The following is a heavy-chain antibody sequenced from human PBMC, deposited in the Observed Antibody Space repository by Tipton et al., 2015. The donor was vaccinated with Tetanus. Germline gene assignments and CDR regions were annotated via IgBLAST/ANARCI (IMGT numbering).Heavy chain of an antibody. CDR3: ARDRYYVILPGYYGVGVDRLYGMDV. Sequence: TLSLTCTVSGGSISSGGYYWSWIRQHPGKGLEWIGYIYYSGSTYYNPSLKSRVTISVDTSKNQFSLKLSSVTAADTAVYYCARDRYYVILPGYYGVGVDRLYGMDVWGQGTTVPVSS. J-gene: IGHJ6*02. D-gene: IGHD3-9*01. CDR2: IYYSGST. V-gene: IGHV4-31*03. CDR1: GGSISSGGYY.